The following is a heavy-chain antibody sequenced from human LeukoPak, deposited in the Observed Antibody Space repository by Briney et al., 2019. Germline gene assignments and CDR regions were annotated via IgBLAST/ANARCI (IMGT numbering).Heavy chain of an antibody. D-gene: IGHD5-18*01. V-gene: IGHV3-23*03. CDR3: ARGEFAWIQGSYGMNV. CDR2: IYSGDST. J-gene: IGHJ6*02. CDR1: GFTFSSYA. Sequence: GGSLRLSCAASGFTFSSYAMSWVRQAPGKGLEWVSVIYSGDSTYYADSVKGRFTISRDNAKNALYLQMNSLRAEDTAVYYCARGEFAWIQGSYGMNVWGQGTTVTVSS.